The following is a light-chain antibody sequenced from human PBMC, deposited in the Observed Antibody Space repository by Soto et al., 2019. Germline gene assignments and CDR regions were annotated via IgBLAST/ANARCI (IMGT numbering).Light chain of an antibody. V-gene: IGKV4-1*01. CDR3: QQYYSAPWM. J-gene: IGKJ1*01. CDR2: WAS. Sequence: DIVMTQSPDSLAVSLGERATINCKSSQSVLYSSNNKNYLAWYQQKPGQPPKMLIYWASTRESGVPDRFSGSGSGTDFTLTISSLQAEDVAVYYCQQYYSAPWMFGQGNKVEI. CDR1: QSVLYSSNNKNY.